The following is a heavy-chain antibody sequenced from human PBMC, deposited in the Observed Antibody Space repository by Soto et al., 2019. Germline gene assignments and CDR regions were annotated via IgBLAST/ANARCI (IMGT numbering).Heavy chain of an antibody. CDR2: IYDGGRT. CDR3: ARGPSGDKVDS. J-gene: IGHJ4*02. V-gene: IGHV4-30-4*01. D-gene: IGHD7-27*01. CDR1: GGSISTVDYW. Sequence: QVQLQESGPGLVKPSQTLSLTCTVSGGSISTVDYWWSWIRQSPDMGLEWIGHIYDGGRTYNNPSLESRVTMSLDTSKSQLSLTLSSVSAADTAVYYCARGPSGDKVDSWGQGTLVTGSS.